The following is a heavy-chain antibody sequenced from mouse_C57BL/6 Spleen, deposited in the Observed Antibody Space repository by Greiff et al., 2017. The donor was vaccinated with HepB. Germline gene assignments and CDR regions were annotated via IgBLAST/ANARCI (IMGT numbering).Heavy chain of an antibody. CDR1: GYTFTSYD. Sequence: VKVVESGPELVKPGASVKLSCKASGYTFTSYDINWVKQRPGQGLEWIGWIYPRDGSTKYNEKFKGKATLTVDTSSSTAYMELHSLTSEDSAVYFCARGSKYWYFDVWGTGTTVTVSS. CDR2: IYPRDGST. V-gene: IGHV1-85*01. CDR3: ARGSKYWYFDV. J-gene: IGHJ1*03.